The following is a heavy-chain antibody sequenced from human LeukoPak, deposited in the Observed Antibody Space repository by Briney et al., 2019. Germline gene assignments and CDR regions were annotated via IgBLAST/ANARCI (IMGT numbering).Heavy chain of an antibody. CDR3: ASVGYFAGYY. D-gene: IGHD3-9*01. CDR2: ITSSSSYI. J-gene: IGHJ4*02. V-gene: IGHV3-21*01. Sequence: GGSLGLSCAASGFTFSSYSMNWVRQAPGKGLEWVSSITSSSSYIYYADSVKGRFTISRDNAKNSLYLQMNSLRAEDTAVYYCASVGYFAGYYWGQGTLVTVSS. CDR1: GFTFSSYS.